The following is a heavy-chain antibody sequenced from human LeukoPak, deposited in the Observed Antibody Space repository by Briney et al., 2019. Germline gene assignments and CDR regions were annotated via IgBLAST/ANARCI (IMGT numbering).Heavy chain of an antibody. CDR2: ISSSSSYI. CDR3: ARMYDSSGYYYFQH. V-gene: IGHV3-21*01. J-gene: IGHJ1*01. Sequence: GGSLRLSCAASGFTFSGYSMNWVRQAPGKGLELVSSISSSSSYIYYADSVKGRFTISRDNAKNSLYLQMNSLRAEDTAVYYCARMYDSSGYYYFQHWGQGTLVTVSS. CDR1: GFTFSGYS. D-gene: IGHD3-22*01.